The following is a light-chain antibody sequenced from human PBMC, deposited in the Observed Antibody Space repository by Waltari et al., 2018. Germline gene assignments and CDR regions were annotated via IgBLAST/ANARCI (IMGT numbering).Light chain of an antibody. Sequence: QSALTQPRSVSGSPGQSVTISCTGTSSDVGGYDYVSWYQQQSAKAPKLIIFGVTERPSGVPDRLSGSTSGNTASLTISGLQSEDEADYYCCSYAGSYTEVVGTGTTVTGL. J-gene: IGLJ1*01. CDR1: SSDVGGYDY. CDR3: CSYAGSYTEV. CDR2: GVT. V-gene: IGLV2-11*01.